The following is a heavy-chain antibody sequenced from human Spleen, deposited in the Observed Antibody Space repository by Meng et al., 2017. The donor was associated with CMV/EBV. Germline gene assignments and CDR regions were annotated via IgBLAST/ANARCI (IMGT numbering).Heavy chain of an antibody. Sequence: GGSLRLSCAASGFPFSDYAMTWVRQAPGKGLEWVSIIYSGGSSTYYADSVKGRFTISRDKSKNTLYLQMNSLRAEDTAIYYCARVQWLVNYFDYWGQETLVTVSS. CDR1: GFPFSDYA. CDR2: IYSGGSST. D-gene: IGHD6-19*01. J-gene: IGHJ4*02. CDR3: ARVQWLVNYFDY. V-gene: IGHV3-23*03.